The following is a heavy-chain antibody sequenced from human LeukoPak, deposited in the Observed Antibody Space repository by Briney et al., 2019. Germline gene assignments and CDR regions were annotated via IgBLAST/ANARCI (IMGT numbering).Heavy chain of an antibody. D-gene: IGHD3-10*01. CDR2: ISYDGSNK. V-gene: IGHV3-30-3*01. Sequence: GRSLRLSCAASGFTFSSYAMHWVRQAPGKGLEWVAVISYDGSNKYYADSVKGRFTISRDNSKSTLYLQMNSLRAEDTAVYYCARDRTPVYGSGSFYGMDVWGQGTTVTVSS. CDR3: ARDRTPVYGSGSFYGMDV. J-gene: IGHJ6*02. CDR1: GFTFSSYA.